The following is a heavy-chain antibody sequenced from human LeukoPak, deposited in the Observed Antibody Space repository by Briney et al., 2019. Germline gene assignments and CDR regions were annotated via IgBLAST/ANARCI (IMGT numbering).Heavy chain of an antibody. J-gene: IGHJ4*02. Sequence: ASVKVSCKASGYTFTSYYMHWVRQAPGQGLEWMGIINPSGGSTSYAQKFQGRVTMTRDTSTSTVYMELSSLRSEDTAVYYCAVDYSDYYFDYWGQGTLVTVSS. CDR3: AVDYSDYYFDY. CDR1: GYTFTSYY. V-gene: IGHV1-46*01. CDR2: INPSGGST. D-gene: IGHD4-11*01.